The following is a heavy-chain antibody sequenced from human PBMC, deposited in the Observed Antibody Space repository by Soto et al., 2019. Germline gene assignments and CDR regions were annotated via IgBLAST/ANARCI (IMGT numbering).Heavy chain of an antibody. CDR1: GGSFSGYY. D-gene: IGHD6-19*01. CDR3: ARALRGYSSGWHSRHFDY. CDR2: INHSGST. V-gene: IGHV4-34*01. Sequence: SETLSLTCAVYGGSFSGYYWSWIRQPPGKGLEWIGEINHSGSTNYNPSLKSRVTISVDTSKNQFSLKLSSVTAADTAVYYCARALRGYSSGWHSRHFDYWGQGTLVTVSS. J-gene: IGHJ4*02.